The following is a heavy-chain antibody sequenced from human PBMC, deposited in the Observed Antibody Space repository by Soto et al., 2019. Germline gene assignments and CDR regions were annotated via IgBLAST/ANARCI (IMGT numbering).Heavy chain of an antibody. CDR1: GFTFSNYA. Sequence: EVQPVESGGGLVQPGGSLRLSCSASGFTFSNYAMHWVRQAPGKGPEYVSAIRSNGATTYYAGSVKGRFTISRDNSKYTLDLQMTSLRVEATGVYYCSRGELLSSRVFFDCWGPGTLVTVSS. V-gene: IGHV3-64D*06. J-gene: IGHJ4*02. CDR3: SRGELLSSRVFFDC. CDR2: IRSNGATT. D-gene: IGHD3-16*01.